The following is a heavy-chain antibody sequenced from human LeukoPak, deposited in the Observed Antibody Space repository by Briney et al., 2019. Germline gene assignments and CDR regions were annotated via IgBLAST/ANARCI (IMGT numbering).Heavy chain of an antibody. CDR2: IISGGSNT. V-gene: IGHV3-23*01. J-gene: IGHJ4*02. D-gene: IGHD3-16*01. Sequence: AIISGGSNTYYADSVKGRFTISRDDSKNTLYLQMNSLRVDDTAIYYCAKRLGGANYFFDSWGQGTLVTVSS. CDR3: AKRLGGANYFFDS.